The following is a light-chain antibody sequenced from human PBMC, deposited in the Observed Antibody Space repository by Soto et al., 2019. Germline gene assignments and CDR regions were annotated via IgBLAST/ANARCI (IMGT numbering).Light chain of an antibody. Sequence: DIQMTQSPSSLSASVGDRVTITCRASQGIGDDLGWYQQRPGKAPKRLIYTASSLQSGVPSRFSGSRSGTEFTLTISSLQPEDFASYYCLQYNSLPFTFGGGTKVEVK. V-gene: IGKV1-17*01. CDR1: QGIGDD. J-gene: IGKJ4*01. CDR2: TAS. CDR3: LQYNSLPFT.